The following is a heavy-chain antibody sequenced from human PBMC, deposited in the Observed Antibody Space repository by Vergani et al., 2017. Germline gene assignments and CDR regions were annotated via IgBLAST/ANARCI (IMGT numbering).Heavy chain of an antibody. V-gene: IGHV4-61*02. J-gene: IGHJ6*02. Sequence: QVQLRESGPGLVKSSQTLSLICTVSGGSISSGDYYWSWIRQPAGKGLEWIGRISTGGSTSYNPSLKSRVAVSVDTSKNQFSLKLSSVTAADTAVYYCARHRGDYDRGGMDVWGQGTTVTVSS. CDR1: GGSISSGDYY. CDR2: ISTGGST. D-gene: IGHD4-17*01. CDR3: ARHRGDYDRGGMDV.